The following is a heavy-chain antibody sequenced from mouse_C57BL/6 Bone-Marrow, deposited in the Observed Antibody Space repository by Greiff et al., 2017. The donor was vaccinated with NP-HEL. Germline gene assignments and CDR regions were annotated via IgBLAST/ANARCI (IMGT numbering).Heavy chain of an antibody. CDR3: TTYYGSSSFDY. V-gene: IGHV14-4*01. J-gene: IGHJ2*01. D-gene: IGHD1-1*01. Sequence: DVKLQESGAELVRPGASVKLSCTASGFNIKDDYMHWVKQRPEQGLEWIGWIDPENGDTEYASKFQGKATITADTSSNTAYLQLSSLTSEDTAVYYCTTYYGSSSFDYWGQGTTLTVSS. CDR1: GFNIKDDY. CDR2: IDPENGDT.